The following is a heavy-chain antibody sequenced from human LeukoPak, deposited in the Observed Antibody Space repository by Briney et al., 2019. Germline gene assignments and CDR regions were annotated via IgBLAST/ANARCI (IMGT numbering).Heavy chain of an antibody. J-gene: IGHJ6*03. D-gene: IGHD2-15*01. CDR2: INPSGGRT. CDR3: ARDGPAALGYCSGGSCTTRYYYYMDV. V-gene: IGHV1-46*01. CDR1: GYTFTSYY. Sequence: GASVKVSCKASGYTFTSYYMHWVRQAPGQGLEWMGIINPSGGRTSYAQKFQGRVTMTRDTSTSTVYMELSSLRSEDTAVYYCARDGPAALGYCSGGSCTTRYYYYMDVWGKGTTVTVSS.